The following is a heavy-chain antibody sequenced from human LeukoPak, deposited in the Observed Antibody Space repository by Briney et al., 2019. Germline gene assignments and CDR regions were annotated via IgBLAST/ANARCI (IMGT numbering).Heavy chain of an antibody. Sequence: GGSLRLSCAASGFTFSNAWMSWVRQAPGKGLEWVGRIKSKTDGGTTDYAAPVKGGFTISRDDSKNTLYLQMNSLKTEDTAVYYCTTDRDVYAMVDGGYWGQGTLVTVSS. D-gene: IGHD5-18*01. V-gene: IGHV3-15*01. CDR3: TTDRDVYAMVDGGY. CDR2: IKSKTDGGTT. J-gene: IGHJ4*02. CDR1: GFTFSNAW.